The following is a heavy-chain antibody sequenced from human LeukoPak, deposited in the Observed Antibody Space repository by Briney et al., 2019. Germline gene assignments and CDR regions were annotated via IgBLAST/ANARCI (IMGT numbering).Heavy chain of an antibody. Sequence: GGSLRLSCAASGFTFSSYSMNWVRQAPGKGLEWVSYISSSSTIYYADSVKGRFTISRDNAKNSLYLQMNSLRAEDTAVYYCARDWGYGGFDLWGRGTLVTVSS. CDR2: ISSSSTI. D-gene: IGHD5-12*01. CDR3: ARDWGYGGFDL. CDR1: GFTFSSYS. V-gene: IGHV3-48*01. J-gene: IGHJ2*01.